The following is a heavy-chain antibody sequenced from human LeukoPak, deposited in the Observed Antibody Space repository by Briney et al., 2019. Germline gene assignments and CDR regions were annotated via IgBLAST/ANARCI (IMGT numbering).Heavy chain of an antibody. J-gene: IGHJ6*02. Sequence: PSETLSLTCTVSGGSISSSNYYWGWTRQPPGKGLEWFGSISYSGGTSYNPSLRSRVTISVDTSKNQFSLNLNSVTAADTAVYYCARGFGYVWGQGTTVTVSS. V-gene: IGHV4-39*01. CDR3: ARGFGYV. CDR1: GGSISSSNYY. D-gene: IGHD3-16*01. CDR2: ISYSGGT.